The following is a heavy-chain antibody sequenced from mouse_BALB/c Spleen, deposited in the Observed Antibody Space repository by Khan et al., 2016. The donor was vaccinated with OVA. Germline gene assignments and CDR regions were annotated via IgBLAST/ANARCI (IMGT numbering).Heavy chain of an antibody. J-gene: IGHJ4*01. CDR3: ARDAGRY. CDR1: GYTFTEYT. CDR2: INPKNGVT. V-gene: IGHV1-18*01. Sequence: EVQLQQSGPELVKPGASVKISCKTSGYTFTEYTLHWVKQSQGKSLEWIGVINPKNGVTSYNQKFKGKATLTVDKSSSTAYMEFRSLTSEDSAVYYCARDAGRYWGQGTSVTVSS. D-gene: IGHD3-3*01.